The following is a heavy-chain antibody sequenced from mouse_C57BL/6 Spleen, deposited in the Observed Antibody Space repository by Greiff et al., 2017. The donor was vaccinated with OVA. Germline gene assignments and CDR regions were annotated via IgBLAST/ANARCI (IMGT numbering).Heavy chain of an antibody. D-gene: IGHD1-1*01. CDR1: GFTFSDYG. Sequence: EVQLVESGGGLVKPGGSLKLSCAASGFTFSDYGMHWVRQAPEKGLEWVAYISSGSSTIYCADTVKGRFTISRDNAKNTLFLQMTSLRSEDTAMYYCANTGYYAMDYWGQGTSVTVSS. CDR3: ANTGYYAMDY. J-gene: IGHJ4*01. V-gene: IGHV5-17*01. CDR2: ISSGSSTI.